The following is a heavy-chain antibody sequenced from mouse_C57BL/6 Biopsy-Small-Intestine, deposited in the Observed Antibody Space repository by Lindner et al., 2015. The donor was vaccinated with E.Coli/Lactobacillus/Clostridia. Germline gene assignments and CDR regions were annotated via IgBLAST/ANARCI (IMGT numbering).Heavy chain of an antibody. D-gene: IGHD2-10*01. CDR2: IYPGDGDT. CDR1: GYAFSRSW. CDR3: ARSLLGYYTMDY. V-gene: IGHV1-82*01. Sequence: VQLQESGPELVKPGASVKISCKASGYAFSRSWMNWVKQRPGKGLEWIGRIYPGDGDTNYIGKFKGKATLTADKSSNTAYLQLSSLTSGDSAGYFCARSLLGYYTMDYWGSRNLSHRLL. J-gene: IGHJ4*01.